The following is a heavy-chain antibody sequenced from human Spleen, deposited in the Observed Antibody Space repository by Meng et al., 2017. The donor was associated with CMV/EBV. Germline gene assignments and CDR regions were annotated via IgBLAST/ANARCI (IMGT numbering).Heavy chain of an antibody. CDR1: GFTVSNYW. CDR2: IKQDGSEK. Sequence: GESLKISCTASGFTVSNYWMTWVRQAPGKGLEWVANIKQDGSEKYYVDSVKGRFTISRDYAKNAVYLQRNSLRAEDTAVYYCAKDFGHATVTTGYWGQGTLVTVSS. J-gene: IGHJ4*02. V-gene: IGHV3-7*01. CDR3: AKDFGHATVTTGY. D-gene: IGHD4-17*01.